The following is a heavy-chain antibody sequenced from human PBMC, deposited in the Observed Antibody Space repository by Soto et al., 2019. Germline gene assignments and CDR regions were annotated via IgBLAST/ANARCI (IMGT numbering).Heavy chain of an antibody. D-gene: IGHD2-8*02. Sequence: QLQQSGPVLVRPSQPLSLTCAISGGSVSDDSAAWTWIRQSPSSGLELLGRTYYRSVWNTDYALSVKSRITSNVDAARNQLALRLSFVTPEDTAVYYFARVKSTGWFRWGFESWGQGTRVTVSS. CDR1: GGSVSDDSAA. CDR3: ARVKSTGWFRWGFES. V-gene: IGHV6-1*02. J-gene: IGHJ4*02. CDR2: TYYRSVWNT.